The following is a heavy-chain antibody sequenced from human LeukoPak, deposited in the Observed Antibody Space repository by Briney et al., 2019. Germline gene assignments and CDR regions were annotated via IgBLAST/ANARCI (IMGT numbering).Heavy chain of an antibody. V-gene: IGHV1-46*01. CDR2: INPSGGST. CDR1: GYTLTSYY. D-gene: IGHD3/OR15-3a*01. CDR3: GRDHLNDDFKGPGEY. J-gene: IGHJ4*02. Sequence: EASVKVSCKAAGYTLTSYYMHWVRQAPGQGLEWMGIINPSGGSTSYAQKFQGRVTMTRDTSTGTVYMELSSLRSEDTAVYYCGRDHLNDDFKGPGEYWGQGTLVTVSS.